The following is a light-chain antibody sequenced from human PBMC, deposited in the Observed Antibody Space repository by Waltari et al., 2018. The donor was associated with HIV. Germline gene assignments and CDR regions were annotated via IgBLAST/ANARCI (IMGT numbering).Light chain of an antibody. CDR1: QDIRND. Sequence: DIQMTQSPSSLSASVGTSVHITCRASQDIRNDLGWYQQQPGKAPKPLIYSASSLQSGVPSRFSGSGSGTVFTLTITNLQPEDFATYYCLQINTYPLTFGGGTNVEIK. CDR3: LQINTYPLT. CDR2: SAS. V-gene: IGKV1-17*02. J-gene: IGKJ4*01.